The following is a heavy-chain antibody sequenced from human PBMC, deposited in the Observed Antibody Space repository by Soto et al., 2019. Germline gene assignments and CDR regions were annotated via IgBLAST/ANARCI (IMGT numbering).Heavy chain of an antibody. CDR1: GFTFSEST. V-gene: IGHV3-64D*06. Sequence: QLVESGGGLVQPGGSLRLSCSASGFTFSESTIYWVRQVPGKGLEAISAVSTSGRSTYYADSVKDRFRISRDNSKNTIYLQMGSLRPEDTAGYYCVKQAHGLDGVAFDYWGRGTQVTVAS. D-gene: IGHD2-15*01. J-gene: IGHJ4*01. CDR2: VSTSGRST. CDR3: VKQAHGLDGVAFDY.